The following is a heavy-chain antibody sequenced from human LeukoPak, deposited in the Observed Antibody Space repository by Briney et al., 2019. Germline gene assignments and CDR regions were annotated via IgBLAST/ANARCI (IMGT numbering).Heavy chain of an antibody. J-gene: IGHJ4*02. CDR3: TTGYTGGEDH. CDR2: IKSKNNGGTA. D-gene: IGHD3-10*01. Sequence: GGSLRLSCAASGFAASGFTFRSAWMSWVRQTPGKGLEWVGRIKSKNNGGTADYAAPVKGRFTFSRDDSKNTLYLQMNSLKIEDTAVYYCTTGYTGGEDHWGQGTLVTVSS. CDR1: GFTFRSAW. V-gene: IGHV3-15*01.